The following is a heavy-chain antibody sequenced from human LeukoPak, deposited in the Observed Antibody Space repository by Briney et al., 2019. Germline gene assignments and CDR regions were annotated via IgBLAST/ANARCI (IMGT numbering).Heavy chain of an antibody. J-gene: IGHJ4*02. D-gene: IGHD6-13*01. V-gene: IGHV4-59*08. CDR1: VGSISSYY. CDR3: ARLRPGSSWDSSVDY. CDR2: IYYSGST. Sequence: SETLSLTCTVSVGSISSYYWSWIRQPPGKGLEWIGYIYYSGSTNYNPSLKSRVTISVDTSKNQFSLKLSSVTAADTAVYYCARLRPGSSWDSSVDYWGQGTLVTVSS.